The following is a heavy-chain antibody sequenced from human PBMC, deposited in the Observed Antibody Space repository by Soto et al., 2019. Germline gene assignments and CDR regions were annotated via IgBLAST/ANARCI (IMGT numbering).Heavy chain of an antibody. CDR3: PRDQVGHDILTGSYHYYMDV. J-gene: IGHJ6*03. D-gene: IGHD3-9*01. CDR1: GFTFSSYA. CDR2: ISSNGGSK. V-gene: IGHV3-64*01. Sequence: GGSLRLSCEASGFTFSSYAMHWVRQAPGKGLEYVSAISSNGGSKYYANSVKGRITISRENSKNTLYLQMGSLGAEETAVYYGPRDQVGHDILTGSYHYYMDVWGKGTTVTVSS.